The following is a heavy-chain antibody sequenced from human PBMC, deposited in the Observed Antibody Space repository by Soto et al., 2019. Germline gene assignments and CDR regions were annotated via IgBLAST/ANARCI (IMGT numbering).Heavy chain of an antibody. Sequence: KGMEWLAVIYYAGSNTYYADSVKGRFTISRDNSKNTLYLQMDSLRAEDTAVYYCAKGGLGIRVSVPVSAVRLNRSTDL. D-gene: IGHD3-16*02. J-gene: IGHJ2*01. CDR2: IYYAGSNT. V-gene: IGHV3-30*18. CDR3: AKGGLGIRVSVPVSAVRLNRSTDL.